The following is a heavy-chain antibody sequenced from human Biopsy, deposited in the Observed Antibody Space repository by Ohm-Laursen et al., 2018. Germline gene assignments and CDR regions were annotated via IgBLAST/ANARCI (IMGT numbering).Heavy chain of an antibody. CDR1: GFTFSSYG. V-gene: IGHV3-33*06. D-gene: IGHD2-8*01. CDR3: AKCMTGGSNYYFHH. CDR2: IWYDGSNK. Sequence: SLRLSCAASGFTFSSYGMHWVRQAPGKGLEWVAAIWYDGSNKNYADSVKGRFTISRDNSKNTLYLQMNSLRGEDTAVYYCAKCMTGGSNYYFHHCGQGTMVTVSS. J-gene: IGHJ4*02.